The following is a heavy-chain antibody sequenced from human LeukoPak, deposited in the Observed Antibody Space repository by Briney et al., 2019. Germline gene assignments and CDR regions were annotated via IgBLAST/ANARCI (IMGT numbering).Heavy chain of an antibody. V-gene: IGHV3-33*06. J-gene: IGHJ3*02. CDR3: AKGQSEENPDDAFDI. CDR2: IWYDGSNK. CDR1: GFTFSSYG. Sequence: GGSLRLSCAASGFTFSSYGMRWVRQAPEKGLEWVAAIWYDGSNKYYADSVKGRFTISRDNSKNTLYLQMNSLRAEDTAVYYCAKGQSEENPDDAFDIWGQGTMVTVSS. D-gene: IGHD5-24*01.